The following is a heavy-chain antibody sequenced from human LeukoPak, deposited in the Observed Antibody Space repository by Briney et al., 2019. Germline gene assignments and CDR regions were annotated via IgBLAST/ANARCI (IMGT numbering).Heavy chain of an antibody. Sequence: ASVKVSCRASGYTFTSHDINWVRQATGQGLEWMGWMNPNSGNTGYAQKFQGRITFTRNTSISTAYMELSSLRSEDTAVYYCARDRGGYNFGDAFDIWGQGTMVAVSS. V-gene: IGHV1-8*03. CDR3: ARDRGGYNFGDAFDI. D-gene: IGHD5-24*01. J-gene: IGHJ3*02. CDR2: MNPNSGNT. CDR1: GYTFTSHD.